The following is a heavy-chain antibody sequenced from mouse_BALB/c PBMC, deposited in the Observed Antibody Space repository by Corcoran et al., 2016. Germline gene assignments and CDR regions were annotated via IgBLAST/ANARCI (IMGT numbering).Heavy chain of an antibody. CDR3: AMLLRPMDY. J-gene: IGHJ4*01. CDR2: IHYDGIN. D-gene: IGHD1-1*01. CDR1: GYSITSGYY. V-gene: IGHV3-6*02. Sequence: DVQLQESGPGLVKPSQSLPTSCSVTGYSITSGYYWNWIRQFPGNTLELMGYIHYDGINNYNPSLKNRISITRDTTKNQFFQKLYSVTTEDTATYYCAMLLRPMDYCGQGTSVTVSA.